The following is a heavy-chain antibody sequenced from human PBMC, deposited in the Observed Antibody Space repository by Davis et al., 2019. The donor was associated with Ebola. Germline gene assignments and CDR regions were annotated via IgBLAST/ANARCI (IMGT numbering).Heavy chain of an antibody. CDR3: ARVDYDFWSGYYTGNWFDP. CDR1: GGSISSYY. Sequence: MPGGFLRLSCTVSGGSISSYYWSWIRQPPGKGLEWIGYIYYSGSTNYNPSLKSRVTISVDTSKNQFSLKLSSVTAADTAVYYCARVDYDFWSGYYTGNWFDPWGQGTLVTVSS. J-gene: IGHJ5*02. D-gene: IGHD3-3*01. V-gene: IGHV4-59*08. CDR2: IYYSGST.